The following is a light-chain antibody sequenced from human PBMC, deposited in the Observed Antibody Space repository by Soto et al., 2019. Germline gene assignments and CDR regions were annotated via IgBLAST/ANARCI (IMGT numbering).Light chain of an antibody. CDR3: QQYNNWPGT. CDR2: GAS. Sequence: EIVMTQSPATLSMSPGERATLSCRASQSVSSNLAWYQQKPGQAPRLLIYGASTRATGIPARFSGSGSGTEFTLTISSLQSEDFAVYYCQQYNNWPGTFGPGTKVDIK. J-gene: IGKJ3*01. V-gene: IGKV3-15*01. CDR1: QSVSSN.